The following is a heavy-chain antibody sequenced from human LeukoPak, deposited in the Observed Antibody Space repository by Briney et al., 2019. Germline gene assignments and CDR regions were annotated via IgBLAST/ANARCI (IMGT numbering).Heavy chain of an antibody. V-gene: IGHV3-23*01. CDR2: ISGSGGGT. D-gene: IGHD6-19*01. J-gene: IGHJ4*02. CDR1: GFTFSSSA. CDR3: TKRDSSGWSLLDY. Sequence: GGSLRLSCAASGFTFSSSAMTGVRQAPGKGLEWGSGISGSGGGTYYADSVKGRFTISRDNSKNTLYLQMNSLRAEDTAVYYCTKRDSSGWSLLDYWGQGTLVTVSS.